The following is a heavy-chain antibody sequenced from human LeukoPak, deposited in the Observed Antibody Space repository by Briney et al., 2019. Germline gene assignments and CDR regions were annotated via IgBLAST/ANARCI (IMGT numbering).Heavy chain of an antibody. CDR2: INHSGST. D-gene: IGHD6-6*01. J-gene: IGHJ6*03. CDR3: ARGRRGGGQLVRYYYYYYMDV. CDR1: GGSFSGYY. V-gene: IGHV4-34*01. Sequence: SETLSLTCAVYGGSFSGYYWSWIRQPPGKGLEWIAEINHSGSTNYNPSLKSRVTISVDTSKNQFSLKLSSVTAADTAVYYCARGRRGGGQLVRYYYYYYMDVWGKGTTVTVSS.